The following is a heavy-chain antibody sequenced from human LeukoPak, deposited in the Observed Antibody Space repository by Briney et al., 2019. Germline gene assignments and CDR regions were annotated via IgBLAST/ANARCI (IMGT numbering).Heavy chain of an antibody. CDR1: GFTFSSYS. V-gene: IGHV3-48*01. Sequence: PGGSLRLSCAASGFTFSSYSMNWVRQAPGKGLEWVSYISSSSSTIYYADSVKGRFTISRDNTKKSLYLQMNSLRAEDTAVYYCARARRNTNRYYMDVWGKGTPVTVSS. CDR2: ISSSSSTI. CDR3: ARARRNTNRYYMDV. J-gene: IGHJ6*03.